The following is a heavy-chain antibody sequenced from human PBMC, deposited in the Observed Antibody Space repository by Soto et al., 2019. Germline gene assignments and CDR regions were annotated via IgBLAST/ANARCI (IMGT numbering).Heavy chain of an antibody. D-gene: IGHD3-3*01. CDR2: ISYDGSKK. CDR1: GFTFSSYG. V-gene: IGHV3-30*18. CDR3: AKEVWSGPMDV. Sequence: QVQLVESGGGVVQPGRSLRLSCAASGFTFSSYGMHWVRQAPGKGLEWVAVISYDGSKKNYADSVKGRFTISRDNSKNTQYLQMNSLRAEDTAVYYCAKEVWSGPMDVWGQGTTVTVCS. J-gene: IGHJ6*02.